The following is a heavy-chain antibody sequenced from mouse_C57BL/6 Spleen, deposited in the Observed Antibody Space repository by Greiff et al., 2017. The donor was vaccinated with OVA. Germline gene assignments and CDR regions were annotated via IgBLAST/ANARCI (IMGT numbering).Heavy chain of an antibody. CDR1: GFTFSSYA. Sequence: KLMESGEGLVKPGGSLKLSCAASGFTFSSYAMSWVRQTPEKRLEWVAYISSGGDYIYYADTVKGRFTISRDNARNTLYLQMSSLKSEDTAMYYCTREDYDGAWFAYWGQGTLVTVSA. V-gene: IGHV5-9-1*02. J-gene: IGHJ3*01. CDR3: TREDYDGAWFAY. D-gene: IGHD2-4*01. CDR2: ISSGGDYI.